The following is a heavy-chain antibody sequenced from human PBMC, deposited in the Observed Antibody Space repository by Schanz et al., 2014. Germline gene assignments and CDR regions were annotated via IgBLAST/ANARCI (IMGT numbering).Heavy chain of an antibody. CDR2: MNPNSGNT. V-gene: IGHV1-8*01. D-gene: IGHD6-19*01. Sequence: QVQLVQSGAEMKKPGASVKVSCKASGYTFTGYYMHWVRQAPGQGLEWMGWMNPNSGNTGYAQKFQGRVTMTRNTSISTAYMELSSLRSEDTAVYYCARLGTGMAVAGSVIDSYYYYMDVWGEGTTXTVSS. CDR1: GYTFTGYY. J-gene: IGHJ6*03. CDR3: ARLGTGMAVAGSVIDSYYYYMDV.